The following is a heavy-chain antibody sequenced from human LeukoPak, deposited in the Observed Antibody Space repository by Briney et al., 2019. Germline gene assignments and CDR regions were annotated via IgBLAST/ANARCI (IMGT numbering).Heavy chain of an antibody. CDR2: IRYDGSNK. CDR3: AKDFCKINRRYFDY. D-gene: IGHD3-3*01. J-gene: IGHJ4*02. Sequence: PGGSLRLSCAASGFTFSSYCMHWVRQAPGKGLEWVAFIRYDGSNKYYADYVKGRFTISRDNSKNTLYLQMNSLRAEDTAVYYCAKDFCKINRRYFDYWGQGTLVTVSS. V-gene: IGHV3-30*02. CDR1: GFTFSSYC.